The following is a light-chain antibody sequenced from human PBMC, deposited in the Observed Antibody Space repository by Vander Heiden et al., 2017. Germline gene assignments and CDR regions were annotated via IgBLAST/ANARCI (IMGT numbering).Light chain of an antibody. CDR1: QSVLYSSNNKNY. CDR3: QQYYSTTYT. CDR2: WAS. V-gene: IGKV4-1*01. Sequence: DIVMTQSPDSLAVSLGERATINCKSSQSVLYSSNNKNYLAWYQQKPGQPPKLLIYWASTRESGVPDRFSGSGSGTDFTLTISSLQAEDVAVYYCQQYYSTTYTFGQRTKLEIK. J-gene: IGKJ2*01.